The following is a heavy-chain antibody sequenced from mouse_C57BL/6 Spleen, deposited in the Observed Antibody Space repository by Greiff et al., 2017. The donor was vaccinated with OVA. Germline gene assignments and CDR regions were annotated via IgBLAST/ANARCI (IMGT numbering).Heavy chain of an antibody. V-gene: IGHV1-26*01. CDR1: GYTFTDYY. Sequence: EVQLQQSGPELVKPGASVKISCKASGYTFTDYYMNWVKQSHGKSLEWIGDINPNNGGTSYNQKFKGKATLTVDKSSSTAYMELRSLTSEDSAVYYCARGPNRGFDDWGQGTTLTVSS. CDR2: INPNNGGT. CDR3: ARGPNRGFDD. J-gene: IGHJ2*01.